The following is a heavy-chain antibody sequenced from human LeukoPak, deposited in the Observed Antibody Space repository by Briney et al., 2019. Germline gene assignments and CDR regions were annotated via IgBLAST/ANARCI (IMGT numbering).Heavy chain of an antibody. Sequence: GGSLRLSCAASGFTVSSNYMSWVRQAPGKGLEWVSVIYSGGSTSYADSVKGRFTISRDNSKNILYLRMNSLRAEDTAIYYCAKAHSSSWYEFDFWGQGTLVTVSS. CDR3: AKAHSSSWYEFDF. CDR1: GFTVSSNY. J-gene: IGHJ4*02. V-gene: IGHV3-53*01. CDR2: IYSGGST. D-gene: IGHD6-13*01.